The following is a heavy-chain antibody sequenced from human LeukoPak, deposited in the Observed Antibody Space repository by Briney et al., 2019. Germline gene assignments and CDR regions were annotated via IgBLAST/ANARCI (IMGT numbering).Heavy chain of an antibody. Sequence: GGSLRLSCAASGYTFSSYEMKWVGQAPGNGLEGVSYISSSGRTVYYADSVKGRFTISRDNAKDSLYQQMNSLRVEDTAVYYCARQIVGATGLDYWGQGTLVTVSS. CDR2: ISSSGRTV. CDR1: GYTFSSYE. J-gene: IGHJ4*02. V-gene: IGHV3-48*03. CDR3: ARQIVGATGLDY. D-gene: IGHD1-26*01.